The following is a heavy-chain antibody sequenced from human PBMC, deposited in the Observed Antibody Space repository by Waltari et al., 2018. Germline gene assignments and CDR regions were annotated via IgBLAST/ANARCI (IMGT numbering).Heavy chain of an antibody. CDR1: GFSLSTSGMC. CDR2: IDWDDDK. J-gene: IGHJ3*02. Sequence: QVPLRDSGPALVKPTQTLTLTCTFSGFSLSTSGMCVSWIRQPPGKALEWLARIDWDDDKYYSTSLKTRLTISKDTSKNQVVLTMTNMDHVDTATYYCARILDRELSAFDIWGQGTMVTVSS. CDR3: ARILDRELSAFDI. D-gene: IGHD3-10*01. V-gene: IGHV2-70*15.